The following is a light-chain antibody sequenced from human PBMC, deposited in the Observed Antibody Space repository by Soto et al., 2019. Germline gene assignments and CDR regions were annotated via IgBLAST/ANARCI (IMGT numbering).Light chain of an antibody. J-gene: IGKJ4*01. V-gene: IGKV3-15*01. CDR1: QSVSSS. CDR3: QQYHNWPPLT. CDR2: GAS. Sequence: EGVMTQSPATLSVSPGERATLSCRASQSVSSSLAWYQQKPGQAPRLLIYGASTRATDIPDRFSGSGSGTEFTLTISSLQSEDFAVYYCQQYHNWPPLTFGGGTKVDIK.